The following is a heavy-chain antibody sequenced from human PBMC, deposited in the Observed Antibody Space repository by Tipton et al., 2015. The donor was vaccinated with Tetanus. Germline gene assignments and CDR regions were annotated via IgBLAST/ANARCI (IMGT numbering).Heavy chain of an antibody. CDR2: ISYTGTT. Sequence: TLSLTCTVSGGSITNGGYYWSWIRQHPGKGLDWIGYISYTGTTHYNPTLKSRMTISLDRSKNQFSLKLTSVTAAVTAIYYCETVGLVSASVKYCGQVTLVTVSS. CDR3: ETVGLVSASVKY. V-gene: IGHV4-31*03. J-gene: IGHJ4*01. CDR1: GGSITNGGYY. D-gene: IGHD2-21*02.